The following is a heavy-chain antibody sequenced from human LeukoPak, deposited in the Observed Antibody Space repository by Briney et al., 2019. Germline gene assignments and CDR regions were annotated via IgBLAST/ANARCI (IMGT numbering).Heavy chain of an antibody. V-gene: IGHV6-1*01. CDR2: TYYRSKWYT. CDR1: GDSVSSNRAA. CDR3: ARDPYFDWLYYFDY. D-gene: IGHD3-9*01. Sequence: SQTLSLTFAISGDSVSSNRAAWNWIRQSPSRGLEWLGRTYYRSKWYTDYAVSVNSRITIHPDTSKNQCSLQLSSVTPEDTAVYYCARDPYFDWLYYFDYWGQGVLVTVSS. J-gene: IGHJ4*02.